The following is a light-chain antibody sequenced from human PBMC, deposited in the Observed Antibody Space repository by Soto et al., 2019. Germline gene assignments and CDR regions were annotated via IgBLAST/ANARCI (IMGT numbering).Light chain of an antibody. CDR1: QSVSNNY. J-gene: IGKJ5*01. CDR2: GAS. CDR3: QQRSNWPQVT. Sequence: EIVLTQSPGTLSLSPWERATLSCRASQSVSNNYLAWYQQKPGQAPRLLIYGASNRATGIPDRFSGSGSGTDFTLTISSLEPEDFAVYYCQQRSNWPQVTFGQGTRLEIK. V-gene: IGKV3D-20*02.